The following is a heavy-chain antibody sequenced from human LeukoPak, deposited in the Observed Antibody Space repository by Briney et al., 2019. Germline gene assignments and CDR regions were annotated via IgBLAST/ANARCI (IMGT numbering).Heavy chain of an antibody. J-gene: IGHJ4*02. Sequence: GGSLRLSCAASGFTFSNYAMSWVRQAPGKGLEWVSAISGSGDNTYYADSVKGRFTVSRDNSKDTLYVQMKSLRAEDTAVYYCAKDFVVVPGNVNYFDYWGQGTLVTVSS. CDR1: GFTFSNYA. D-gene: IGHD2-21*02. CDR3: AKDFVVVPGNVNYFDY. CDR2: ISGSGDNT. V-gene: IGHV3-23*01.